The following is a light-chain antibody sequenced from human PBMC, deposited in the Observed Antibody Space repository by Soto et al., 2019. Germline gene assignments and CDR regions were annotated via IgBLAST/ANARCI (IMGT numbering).Light chain of an antibody. J-gene: IGLJ1*01. CDR1: SSNIGSNY. CDR2: DNN. CDR3: GTWDSSLSIGV. Sequence: QSVLTQPPSVSAAPGQKVTISCSGSSSNIGSNYVSWYQQLPGTAPKLLLYDNNKRPSGIPDRFSGSKSATSATLGITGLQTGDEADYYCGTWDSSLSIGVFGTGTQ. V-gene: IGLV1-51*01.